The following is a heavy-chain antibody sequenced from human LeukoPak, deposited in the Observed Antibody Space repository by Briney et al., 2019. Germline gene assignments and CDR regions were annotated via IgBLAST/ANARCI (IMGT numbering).Heavy chain of an antibody. V-gene: IGHV3-66*02. Sequence: GGSLRLSCAASGFTVSSNYMSWVRQAPRKGLEWVSVIYSGGSTYYADSVKGRFTISRDNSKNTLYLQMNSLRAEDTAVYYCAREKETGYSDYWGQGTLVTVSS. J-gene: IGHJ4*02. CDR2: IYSGGST. CDR3: AREKETGYSDY. CDR1: GFTVSSNY.